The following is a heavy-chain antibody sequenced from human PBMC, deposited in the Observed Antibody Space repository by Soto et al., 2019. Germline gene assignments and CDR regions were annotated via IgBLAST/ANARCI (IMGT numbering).Heavy chain of an antibody. J-gene: IGHJ2*01. V-gene: IGHV3-48*02. CDR2: ITSSSSTI. CDR1: GFNFGYFS. Sequence: EVQLMESGGGLVQPGGSLRLSCAASGFNFGYFSMNWVRQAPGKGLEWVSHITSSSSTIYYADSVKGRFTISRDNAKNSLYLQMNSLRDEDTAGYYCASDYSWSFDLWGRGALVTVSS. D-gene: IGHD2-15*01. CDR3: ASDYSWSFDL.